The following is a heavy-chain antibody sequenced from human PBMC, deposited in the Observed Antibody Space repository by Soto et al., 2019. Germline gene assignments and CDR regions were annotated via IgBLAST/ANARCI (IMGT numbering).Heavy chain of an antibody. D-gene: IGHD3-16*01. Sequence: GGSLRLSCAASGFTFSSYYMSWVRQAPGKGLEWVATTNQDETERYYVDSVKGRLTISRDNAQNLLSLQLNSLRGDDTAVYFCARLIGGVTTYDYWGLGTLVTVSS. V-gene: IGHV3-7*01. CDR3: ARLIGGVTTYDY. J-gene: IGHJ4*02. CDR1: GFTFSSYY. CDR2: TNQDETER.